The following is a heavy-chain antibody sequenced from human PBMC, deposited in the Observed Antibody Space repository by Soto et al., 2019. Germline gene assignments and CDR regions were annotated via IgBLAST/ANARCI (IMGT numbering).Heavy chain of an antibody. V-gene: IGHV3-33*01. D-gene: IGHD5-18*01. CDR1: GFTFSSFG. CDR2: IWYDGSNK. Sequence: LXLSCAAAGFTFSSFGMHWVRQAPGKGLEWVAVIWYDGSNKYYADSVKGRFTISRDNSKNTLYLQMNSLRAEDTAVYYCARVVGYSFAYYGMDVWGQGTTVTVSS. J-gene: IGHJ6*02. CDR3: ARVVGYSFAYYGMDV.